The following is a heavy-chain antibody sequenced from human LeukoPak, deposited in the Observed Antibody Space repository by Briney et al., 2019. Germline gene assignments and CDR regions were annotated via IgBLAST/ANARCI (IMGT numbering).Heavy chain of an antibody. CDR1: GYTFTSYG. Sequence: ASVKVSCKASGYTFTSYGISWVRQAPGQGLEWMGWISAYNGNTNYAQKLQGRVTVTTDTSTSTAYMELRSLRSDDTAVYYCARDISSSSWYRPLDYYYGMDVWGQGTTVTVSS. D-gene: IGHD6-13*01. CDR3: ARDISSSSWYRPLDYYYGMDV. CDR2: ISAYNGNT. V-gene: IGHV1-18*01. J-gene: IGHJ6*02.